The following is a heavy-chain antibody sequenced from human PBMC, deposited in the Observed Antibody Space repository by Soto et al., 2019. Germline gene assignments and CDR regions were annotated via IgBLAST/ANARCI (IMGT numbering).Heavy chain of an antibody. J-gene: IGHJ3*02. CDR3: ARGHNYYDTSGYADAFDI. D-gene: IGHD3-22*01. Sequence: QVQLQQWGAGLLKPSETLSLTCAVYGGSFSGYYWTWIRQPPGKGLEWVVEINHSGSTNYNPSLKSRVTISVDTSKHQFSLKLSSVTAADTALYYCARGHNYYDTSGYADAFDIWGQGTMVTVSS. CDR2: INHSGST. CDR1: GGSFSGYY. V-gene: IGHV4-34*01.